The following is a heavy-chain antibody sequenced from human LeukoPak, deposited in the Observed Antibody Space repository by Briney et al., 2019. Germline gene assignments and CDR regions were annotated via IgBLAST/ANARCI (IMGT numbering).Heavy chain of an antibody. V-gene: IGHV3-23*01. CDR3: AKTGYSSSWYGHYYMDV. D-gene: IGHD6-13*01. CDR1: GFTFSSYA. Sequence: GGSLRLSCAASGFTFSSYAMSWVRQAPGKELEWVSAISGSGGSTYYADSVKGRFTISRDNSKNTLYLQMNSLRAEDTAVYYCAKTGYSSSWYGHYYMDVWGKGTTVTVSS. CDR2: ISGSGGST. J-gene: IGHJ6*03.